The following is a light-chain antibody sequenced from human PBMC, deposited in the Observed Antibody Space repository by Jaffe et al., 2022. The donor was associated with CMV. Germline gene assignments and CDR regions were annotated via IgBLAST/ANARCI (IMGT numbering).Light chain of an antibody. CDR1: SNDVGLSNY. CDR3: CSYISGRVFWA. J-gene: IGLJ3*02. V-gene: IGLV2-14*03. Sequence: QSALTQPASVSGSPGQSITISCTGTSNDVGLSNYVSWYQHHPGKAPKLMIYDVNNRPSGISNRFSGSKSGNTASLTISGLQAEDEADYYCCSYISGRVFWAFGGGTRLTVL. CDR2: DVN.